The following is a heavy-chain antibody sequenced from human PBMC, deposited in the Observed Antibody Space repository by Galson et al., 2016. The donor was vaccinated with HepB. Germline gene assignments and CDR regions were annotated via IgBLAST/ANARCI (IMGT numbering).Heavy chain of an antibody. D-gene: IGHD1-26*01. CDR1: GYTFTSYA. V-gene: IGHV1-3*01. J-gene: IGHJ4*02. Sequence: SVKVSCKASGYTFTSYAMHWVRQAPGQRLEWMGWINAGNGNTKYSQKSQGRVTITRDTSASTAYMELSSLRSEDSAVYYCARVRRELLFDYWGQGTLVTVSS. CDR2: INAGNGNT. CDR3: ARVRRELLFDY.